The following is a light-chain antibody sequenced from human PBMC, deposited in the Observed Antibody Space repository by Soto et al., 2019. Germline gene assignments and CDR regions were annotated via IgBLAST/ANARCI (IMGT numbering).Light chain of an antibody. CDR2: DAS. Sequence: EIVLTQSPATLSLSPGERATLSCRASQSVSSYLAWYQQKPGQAPRLLLFDASNRATGIPARFSGSGSGTDFTLTISSLEPEDFAIYYCQQRRNWYTFGQGTKLEIK. CDR1: QSVSSY. J-gene: IGKJ2*01. CDR3: QQRRNWYT. V-gene: IGKV3-11*01.